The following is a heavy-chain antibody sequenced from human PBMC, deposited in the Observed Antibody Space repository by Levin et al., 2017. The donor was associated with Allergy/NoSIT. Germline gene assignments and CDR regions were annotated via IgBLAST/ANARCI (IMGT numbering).Heavy chain of an antibody. D-gene: IGHD4-17*01. CDR1: GFTVSSNY. J-gene: IGHJ4*02. CDR2: IYSGGST. V-gene: IGHV3-53*01. Sequence: GESLKISCAASGFTVSSNYMSWVRQAPGKGLEWVSVIYSGGSTYYADSVKGRFTISRDNSKNTLYLQMNSLRAEDTAVYYCAGTVTTFFDYWGQGTLVTVSS. CDR3: AGTVTTFFDY.